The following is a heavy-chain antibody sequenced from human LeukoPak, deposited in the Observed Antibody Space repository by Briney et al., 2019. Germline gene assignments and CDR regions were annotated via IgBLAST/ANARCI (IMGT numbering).Heavy chain of an antibody. CDR1: GFTFDDYA. D-gene: IGHD1-26*01. Sequence: GRSLRLSCAASGFTFDDYAMHWVRQAPGKGLEWVSGISWNSGSIGYADSVKGRFTISRDNAKNSLYLQMNSLRAEDTALYYCAKDLGGSYYGVFDYWGQGTLVTVSS. CDR3: AKDLGGSYYGVFDY. CDR2: ISWNSGSI. V-gene: IGHV3-9*01. J-gene: IGHJ4*02.